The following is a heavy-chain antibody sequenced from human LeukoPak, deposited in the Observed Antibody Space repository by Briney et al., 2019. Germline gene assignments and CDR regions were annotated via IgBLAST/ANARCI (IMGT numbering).Heavy chain of an antibody. Sequence: GGSLRLSCAATGFTFNSFFLNWVRLTPGRELEWLACISQDGSETFYMDSVRGRFTISRDNTKNSLYLQMDSLRAEDTAVYFCVRDLGHSRHYFEYWGQGALVTVSS. J-gene: IGHJ4*02. CDR3: VRDLGHSRHYFEY. CDR2: ISQDGSET. D-gene: IGHD7-27*01. CDR1: GFTFNSFF. V-gene: IGHV3-7*01.